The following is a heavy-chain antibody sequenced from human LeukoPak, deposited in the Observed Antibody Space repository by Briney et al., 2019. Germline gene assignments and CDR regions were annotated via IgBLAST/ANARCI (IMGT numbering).Heavy chain of an antibody. CDR2: IIPIFGTA. CDR3: ARGYCSGGSCYPNSPRYYFDY. CDR1: GGTFSSYA. Sequence: SVKVSCKASGGTFSSYAISWVRQAPGQGLEWMGGIIPIFGTANYAQKFQGRVTITADESTSTAYMELSSLRSEDTAVYYCARGYCSGGSCYPNSPRYYFDYWGQGTLVTVSS. J-gene: IGHJ4*02. D-gene: IGHD2-15*01. V-gene: IGHV1-69*13.